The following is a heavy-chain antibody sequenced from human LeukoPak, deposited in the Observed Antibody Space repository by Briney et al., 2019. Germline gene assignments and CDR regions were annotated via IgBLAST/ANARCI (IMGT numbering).Heavy chain of an antibody. D-gene: IGHD3-10*01. CDR1: GFTFSSYG. CDR3: AKDLPNGSGFDP. Sequence: PGGSLRLSCAASGFTFSSYGMHWVRQAPGKGLEWVAVISYDGSNKYYADSVKGRFTISRDNSRNTLYLQMNSLRAEDTAVYYCAKDLPNGSGFDPWGQGTLVTVSS. CDR2: ISYDGSNK. V-gene: IGHV3-30*18. J-gene: IGHJ5*02.